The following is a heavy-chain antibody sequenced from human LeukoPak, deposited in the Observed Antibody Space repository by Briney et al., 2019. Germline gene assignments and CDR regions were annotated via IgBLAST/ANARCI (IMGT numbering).Heavy chain of an antibody. D-gene: IGHD1-7*01. CDR1: GGSFSGYY. CDR2: INHSGST. Sequence: SETLSLTCAVYGGSFSGYYWSWIRQPPGKGLEWIGEINHSGSTNYNPSLKSRVTISVDTSKNQFSLKLSSVTAADTAVYYCARLRNSHAFDIWGQGTMVTVSS. CDR3: ARLRNSHAFDI. V-gene: IGHV4-34*01. J-gene: IGHJ3*02.